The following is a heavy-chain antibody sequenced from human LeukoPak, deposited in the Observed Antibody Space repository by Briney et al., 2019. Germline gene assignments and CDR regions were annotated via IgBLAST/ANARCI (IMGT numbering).Heavy chain of an antibody. CDR3: ARGGGNFIS. J-gene: IGHJ5*02. CDR2: IKQDGSDK. CDR1: GFTFSSYW. V-gene: IGHV3-7*01. D-gene: IGHD4-23*01. Sequence: HSGGSLRLSCAASGFTFSSYWMSWVRQAPGKGLEWVASIKQDGSDKYYVDSVRGRFTISRDNAKNSLYLQMNSLRAEDMAVYYCARGGGNFISWGQGTLVTVSS.